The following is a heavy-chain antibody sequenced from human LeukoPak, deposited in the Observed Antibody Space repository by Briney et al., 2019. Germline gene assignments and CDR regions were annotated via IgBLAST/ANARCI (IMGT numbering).Heavy chain of an antibody. CDR2: IGGSGGTT. J-gene: IGHJ4*02. CDR1: GFIFTDYW. CDR3: AKGRGATVVANFDY. D-gene: IGHD4-23*01. V-gene: IGHV3-23*01. Sequence: GGSLRLSCAASGFIFTDYWMNWVRQAPGKGLEWVSGIGGSGGTTYYADSVKGRFTISRDNSKNTLYLQMNSLRAEDTAVYYCAKGRGATVVANFDYWGQGTLVTVSS.